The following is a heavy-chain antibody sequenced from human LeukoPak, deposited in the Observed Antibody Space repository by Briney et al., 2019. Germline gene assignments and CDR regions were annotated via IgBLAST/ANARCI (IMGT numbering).Heavy chain of an antibody. CDR3: ARDQTDIVVAQGWFDP. D-gene: IGHD2-2*01. Sequence: ASVKVSCKVSGYTLTELSMHWVRQAPGKGLEWMGGFDPEDGETIYAQKFQGRVTMTEDTSTDTAYMELSSLRSEDTAVYYCARDQTDIVVAQGWFDPWGQGTLVTVSS. J-gene: IGHJ5*02. CDR1: GYTLTELS. V-gene: IGHV1-24*01. CDR2: FDPEDGET.